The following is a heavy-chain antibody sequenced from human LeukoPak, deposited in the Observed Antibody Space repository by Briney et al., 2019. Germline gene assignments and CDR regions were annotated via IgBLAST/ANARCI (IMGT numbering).Heavy chain of an antibody. CDR3: ARDPLYCSSTSCYSVGWFDP. J-gene: IGHJ5*02. CDR1: GGTFSSYA. CDR2: IIPILGIA. D-gene: IGHD2-2*01. V-gene: IGHV1-69*04. Sequence: GSSVKVSCKASGGTFSSYAISWVRQAPGQGLEWMGRIIPILGIANYAQKFQGRVTITADKSTSTAYMELSSLRSEDTAVYYCARDPLYCSSTSCYSVGWFDPWGQGTLVTVSS.